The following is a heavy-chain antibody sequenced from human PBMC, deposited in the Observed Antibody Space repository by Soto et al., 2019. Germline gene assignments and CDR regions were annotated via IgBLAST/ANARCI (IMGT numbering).Heavy chain of an antibody. CDR1: GFTVSSNY. CDR2: LYSDGFT. J-gene: IGHJ4*02. Sequence: GGSLRLSCAASGFTVSSNYMSWVRQAPGKGLECVSVLYSDGFTFYHDSVKGRFTISRDNSKNTLDLQMNSLRAEDTAVYYCARLNYNILTGYYHFDFWGLGTLVTVSS. V-gene: IGHV3-53*01. D-gene: IGHD3-9*01. CDR3: ARLNYNILTGYYHFDF.